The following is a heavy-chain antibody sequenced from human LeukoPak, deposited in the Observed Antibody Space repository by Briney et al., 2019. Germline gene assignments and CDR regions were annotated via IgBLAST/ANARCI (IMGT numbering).Heavy chain of an antibody. V-gene: IGHV3-30-3*01. CDR2: ISYDGSNK. J-gene: IGHJ4*02. CDR3: ARSLTPGTGFDY. Sequence: GGSLRLSCAASGFTFSSYPMHWVRQAPGKGLEWVAVISYDGSNKYYADSVKGRFTISRDNSKSTLYLQMNSLRAADTAVYYCARSLTPGTGFDYWGQGTLVTVSS. CDR1: GFTFSSYP. D-gene: IGHD2-8*02.